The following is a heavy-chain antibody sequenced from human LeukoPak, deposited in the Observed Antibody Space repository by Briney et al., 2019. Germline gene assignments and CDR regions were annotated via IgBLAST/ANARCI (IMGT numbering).Heavy chain of an antibody. D-gene: IGHD2-8*01. CDR3: ARDSMYATNYFDP. CDR2: IYYSGGT. Sequence: SETLSLTCSVSGGSIRSSYWNWIRQSPGKGLEWLGYIYYSGGTNYNPSLKGRVTLSIDMSENQFSLRLTSVTAADTAVYYCARDSMYATNYFDPWGQGTLVTVSS. J-gene: IGHJ5*02. V-gene: IGHV4-59*01. CDR1: GGSIRSSY.